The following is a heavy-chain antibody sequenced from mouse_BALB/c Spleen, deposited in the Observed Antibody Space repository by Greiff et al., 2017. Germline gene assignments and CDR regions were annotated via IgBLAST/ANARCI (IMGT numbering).Heavy chain of an antibody. CDR2: IDPANGNT. CDR3: ARRVTGTGYYFDY. V-gene: IGHV14-3*02. CDR1: GFNIKDTY. J-gene: IGHJ2*01. D-gene: IGHD4-1*01. Sequence: VHVKQSGAELVKPGASVKLSCTASGFNIKDTYMHWVKQRPEQGLEWIGRIDPANGNTKYDPKFQGKATITADTSSNTAYLQLSSLTSEDTAVYYCARRVTGTGYYFDYWGQGTTLTVSS.